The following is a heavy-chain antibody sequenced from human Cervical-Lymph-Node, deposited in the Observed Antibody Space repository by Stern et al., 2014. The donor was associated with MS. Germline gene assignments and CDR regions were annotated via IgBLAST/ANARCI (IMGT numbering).Heavy chain of an antibody. J-gene: IGHJ4*02. CDR3: ARSSGSWDFDY. CDR1: GGSISSGDYY. V-gene: IGHV4-30-4*01. CDR2: IYYSGRT. Sequence: VQLVESGPGLVKPSQTLSLTCTVSGGSISSGDYYWSWIRPPPGKGLEWIGYIYYSGRTYYNPSLKSRVTISVDTYKNPFSLKLSSVTAADTAVYYCARSSGSWDFDYWGQGTLVTVSS. D-gene: IGHD1-26*01.